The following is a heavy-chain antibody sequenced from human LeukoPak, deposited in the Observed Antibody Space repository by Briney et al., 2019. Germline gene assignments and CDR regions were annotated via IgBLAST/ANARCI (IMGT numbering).Heavy chain of an antibody. CDR1: GGSFGGYY. V-gene: IGHV4-34*01. CDR3: ARRRKNDYVWGSYRPNYFDY. Sequence: PSETLSLTCAVYGGSFGGYYWSWIRQPPGKGLEWIGEINHSGSTNYNPSLKSRVTISVDTSKNQFSLKLSSVTAADTAVYYCARRRKNDYVWGSYRPNYFDYWGQGTLVTVSS. J-gene: IGHJ4*02. CDR2: INHSGST. D-gene: IGHD3-16*02.